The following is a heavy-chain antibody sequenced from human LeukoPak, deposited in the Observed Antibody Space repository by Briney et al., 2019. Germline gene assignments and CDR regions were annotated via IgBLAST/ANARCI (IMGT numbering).Heavy chain of an antibody. Sequence: SETLSLTCAVYGGSFSGYYWSWIRQPPGKGLEWIGEINHSGSTNYNPSLKSRVTISVDTSKNQFSLKLSSVTAADTAVYYCARISSGYYPYPDAFDIWGQGTMVTVSS. J-gene: IGHJ3*02. CDR3: ARISSGYYPYPDAFDI. D-gene: IGHD3-22*01. CDR1: GGSFSGYY. CDR2: INHSGST. V-gene: IGHV4-34*01.